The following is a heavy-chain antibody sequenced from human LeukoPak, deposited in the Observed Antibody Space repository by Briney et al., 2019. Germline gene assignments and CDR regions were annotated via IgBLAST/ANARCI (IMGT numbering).Heavy chain of an antibody. J-gene: IGHJ4*02. CDR1: GFTFSSYS. CDR2: ISSSSSYI. Sequence: GGFLRLSCAASGFTFSSYSMNWVRQAPGKGLEWVSSISSSSSYIYYADSVKGRFTISRDNAKNSLYLQMNSLRAEDTAVYYCARGRSSISFFIDYWGQGTLVTVSS. D-gene: IGHD2-2*01. V-gene: IGHV3-21*01. CDR3: ARGRSSISFFIDY.